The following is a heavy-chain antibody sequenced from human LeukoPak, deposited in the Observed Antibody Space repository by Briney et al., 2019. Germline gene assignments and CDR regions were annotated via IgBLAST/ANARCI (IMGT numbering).Heavy chain of an antibody. J-gene: IGHJ4*02. CDR3: AKVPMITFGGVIGPYFDY. V-gene: IGHV3-23*01. D-gene: IGHD3-16*01. CDR1: GFTFSSCA. Sequence: GGSLRLSCAASGFTFSSCAMSWVRQAPGKGLEWVSAISGSGGSTYYADSVKGRFTISRDNSKNTLYLQMNSLRAEDTAVYCCAKVPMITFGGVIGPYFDYWGQGTLVTVSS. CDR2: ISGSGGST.